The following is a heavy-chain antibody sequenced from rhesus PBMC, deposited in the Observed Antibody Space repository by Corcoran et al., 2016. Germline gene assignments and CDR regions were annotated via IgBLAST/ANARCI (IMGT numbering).Heavy chain of an antibody. CDR2: IKGNSGST. Sequence: QVQLQESGPGLVKPSETLSLTCTVSGASISSNWWSWIRQPPGKGLEWIGEIKGNSGSTNSNPSLKSRVTISQDASKNQCSLKLSSVTAADTAVYYCARADYNWNPTAFDYWGQGVLVTVSS. D-gene: IGHD1-26*01. J-gene: IGHJ4*01. V-gene: IGHV4-80*01. CDR1: GASISSNW. CDR3: ARADYNWNPTAFDY.